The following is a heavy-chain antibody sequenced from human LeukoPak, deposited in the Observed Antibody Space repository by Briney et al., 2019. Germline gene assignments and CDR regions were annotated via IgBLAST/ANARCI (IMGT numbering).Heavy chain of an antibody. CDR2: IYYSGST. D-gene: IGHD3/OR15-3a*01. CDR1: GGSISSSSYY. CDR3: ARRGLDYYFDY. J-gene: IGHJ4*02. V-gene: IGHV4-39*01. Sequence: SETLSLTCTVSGGSISSSSYYWGWIRQPPGKGLEWIGSIYYSGSTYYNPSLKSRVTISVDTSKNQFSLKLSSVTAADTAVYYCARRGLDYYFDYWGQGTLVTVSS.